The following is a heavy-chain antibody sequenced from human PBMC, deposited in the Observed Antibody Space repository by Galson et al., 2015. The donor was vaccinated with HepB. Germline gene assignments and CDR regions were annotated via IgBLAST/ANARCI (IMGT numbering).Heavy chain of an antibody. V-gene: IGHV3-9*01. CDR2: ISWNSGSR. D-gene: IGHD6-19*01. J-gene: IGHJ2*01. CDR1: GFTFDDYA. Sequence: SLRLSCAASGFTFDDYAMHWVRQAPGKGLEWVSGISWNSGSRGYADSVKGRFTISRDNAKNSLYLQMNSLRAEDTALYYCAKGPSSGWYDWYFDLWGRGTLVTVSS. CDR3: AKGPSSGWYDWYFDL.